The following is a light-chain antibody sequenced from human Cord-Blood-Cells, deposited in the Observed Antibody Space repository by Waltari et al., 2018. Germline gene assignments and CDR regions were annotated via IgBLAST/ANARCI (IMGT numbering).Light chain of an antibody. CDR3: QQYYSNSLT. CDR2: KAS. CDR1: QSISSY. Sequence: DIQMTQSPSTLSASVGDRVTITCRASQSISSYLTWYQQKPGKAPKLLIYKASSLQSGVPSRFSGSGSGTEFTLTISSLQPDDFATYYCQQYYSNSLTFGGGTKVEIK. J-gene: IGKJ4*01. V-gene: IGKV1-39*01.